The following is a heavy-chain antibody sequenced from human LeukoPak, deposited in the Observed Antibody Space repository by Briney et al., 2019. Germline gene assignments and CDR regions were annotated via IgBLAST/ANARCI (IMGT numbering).Heavy chain of an antibody. V-gene: IGHV4-4*07. CDR1: GGSISSYS. Sequence: SETLSLTCTVSGGSISSYSWSWIRQPAGKGLEWIGRIYTSGSTNYNPSLKSRVTMSVDTSKNQISLKGNSVTAADTAVYYCARESYSSSYLFDFWGQGTLVTVSS. D-gene: IGHD6-6*01. CDR2: IYTSGST. J-gene: IGHJ4*02. CDR3: ARESYSSSYLFDF.